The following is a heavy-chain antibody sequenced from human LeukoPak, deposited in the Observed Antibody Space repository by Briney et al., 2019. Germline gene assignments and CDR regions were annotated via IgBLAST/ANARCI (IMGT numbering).Heavy chain of an antibody. J-gene: IGHJ4*02. V-gene: IGHV3-33*01. CDR3: ARDMIRGVTFDY. Sequence: GGSLRLSCAASGFTFSKYGMHWVRQAPGKGLEWVAVIWYDGSDKYYADSVKGRFTISRDISKNTLYLQMNSLRAEDTAVYFCARDMIRGVTFDYWGQGTLVTVSS. CDR1: GFTFSKYG. CDR2: IWYDGSDK. D-gene: IGHD3-10*01.